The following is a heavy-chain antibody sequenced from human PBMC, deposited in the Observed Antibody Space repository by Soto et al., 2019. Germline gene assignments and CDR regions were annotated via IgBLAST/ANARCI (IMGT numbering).Heavy chain of an antibody. J-gene: IGHJ6*02. CDR2: ISSSSSTI. CDR3: ARDGGNYGDYDDYYYGMDV. CDR1: GFTFSSYS. V-gene: IGHV3-48*02. Sequence: GGSLRLSCAASGFTFSSYSMNWVRQAPGKGLEWVSYISSSSSTIYYADSVKGRFTISRDNAKNSLYLQMNSLRDEDTAVYYCARDGGNYGDYDDYYYGMDVWGQGTTVTVSS. D-gene: IGHD4-17*01.